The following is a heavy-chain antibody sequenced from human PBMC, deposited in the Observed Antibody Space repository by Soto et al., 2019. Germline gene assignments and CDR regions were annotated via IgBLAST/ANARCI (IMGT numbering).Heavy chain of an antibody. V-gene: IGHV3-21*01. CDR2: ISSNSAYI. CDR3: TRDASRDSSARGWFDP. CDR1: GFTFRSFT. D-gene: IGHD6-13*01. Sequence: PGGSLSLSCAASGFTFRSFTMNWVRQAPGKGLEWVSTISSNSAYIYYTDALRGRFTISRDNAKNSLHLQMNSLRAEDTAVYYCTRDASRDSSARGWFDPWGPGTLDTVSS. J-gene: IGHJ5*02.